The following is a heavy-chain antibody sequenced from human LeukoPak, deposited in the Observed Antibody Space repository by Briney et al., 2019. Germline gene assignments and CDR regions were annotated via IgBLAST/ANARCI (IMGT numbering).Heavy chain of an antibody. CDR1: GYTFTDHY. D-gene: IGHD5-12*01. V-gene: IGHV1-69-2*01. Sequence: GASVKVSCKASGYTFTDHYIHWVQQAPGKGLEWVGRVDPEEGEAISAQKFQGRVTVSADTSTDTAYLELTSLRSDDTAVYYCARVWIAFDIWGQGTMVTVSS. J-gene: IGHJ3*02. CDR2: VDPEEGEA. CDR3: ARVWIAFDI.